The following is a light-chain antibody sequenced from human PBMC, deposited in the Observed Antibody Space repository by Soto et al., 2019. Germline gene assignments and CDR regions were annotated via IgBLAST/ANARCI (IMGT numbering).Light chain of an antibody. Sequence: QPVLTQPPSASGTPGQRVTISCSGSSSNIGSNTVNWYQHLPGTAPKLLMYSNNQRPSGVPDRFSGSKSGTSASLAISGLQSEDEAEYYCSAWDDSLNGYVVFGGGTKLTVL. CDR2: SNN. CDR3: SAWDDSLNGYVV. J-gene: IGLJ2*01. CDR1: SSNIGSNT. V-gene: IGLV1-44*01.